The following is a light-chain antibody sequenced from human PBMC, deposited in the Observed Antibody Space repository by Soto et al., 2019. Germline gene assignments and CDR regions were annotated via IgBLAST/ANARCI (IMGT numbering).Light chain of an antibody. J-gene: IGKJ2*01. V-gene: IGKV3-20*01. CDR1: QSVTSTY. CDR3: QQYGSSSFT. Sequence: IVLMQSPGTLSLSPGERATFSCRASQSVTSTYLAWYQVRPGQAPRLLIYGASSRATGIPDRFSASGSGTDFTLTISRLEPEDFAVYYCQQYGSSSFTFGQGTKLEI. CDR2: GAS.